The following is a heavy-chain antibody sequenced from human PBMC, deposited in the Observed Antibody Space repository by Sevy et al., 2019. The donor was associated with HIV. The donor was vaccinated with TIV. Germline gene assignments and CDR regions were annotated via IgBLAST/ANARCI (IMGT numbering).Heavy chain of an antibody. J-gene: IGHJ6*02. Sequence: GWSLRLSCAASGFTVSSNYMSWVRQAPGKGLEWVSVIYSGGSTYYADSVKGRFTISRDNSKNTLYLQMNSLRAEDTAVYYCARDRTKTYDSSGYYYYYYGMDVWGQGTTVTVSS. D-gene: IGHD3-22*01. CDR3: ARDRTKTYDSSGYYYYYYGMDV. V-gene: IGHV3-53*01. CDR1: GFTVSSNY. CDR2: IYSGGST.